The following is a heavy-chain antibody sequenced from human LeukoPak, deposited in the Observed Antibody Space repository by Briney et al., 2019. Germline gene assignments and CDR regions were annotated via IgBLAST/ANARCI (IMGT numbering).Heavy chain of an antibody. D-gene: IGHD6-19*01. J-gene: IGHJ6*02. CDR1: GFTFNSYS. V-gene: IGHV3-48*01. Sequence: GGSLRLSCAASGFTFNSYSMNWVRQAPGKGLEWVSYISSSGFTIYYADSVKGRFTISRVNAKNSLYLQMNSLRAEDTAVFYCARDIAVATGYYYHYGMDVWGQGTTVTVSS. CDR3: ARDIAVATGYYYHYGMDV. CDR2: ISSSGFTI.